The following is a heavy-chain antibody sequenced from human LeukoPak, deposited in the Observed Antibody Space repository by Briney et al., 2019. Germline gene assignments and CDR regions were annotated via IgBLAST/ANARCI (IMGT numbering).Heavy chain of an antibody. CDR1: GYTFTDYY. CDR3: TREARVGNWFDP. D-gene: IGHD2-2*01. J-gene: IGHJ5*02. Sequence: ASVKVSCRASGYTFTDYYIHWVRQAPGQGLEWMGWINPDNGGTNYAQKFQGRVTMTRDTSIRTVYMDPSRPRSDDTAVFYCTREARVGNWFDPWGQGTQVTVSS. V-gene: IGHV1-2*02. CDR2: INPDNGGT.